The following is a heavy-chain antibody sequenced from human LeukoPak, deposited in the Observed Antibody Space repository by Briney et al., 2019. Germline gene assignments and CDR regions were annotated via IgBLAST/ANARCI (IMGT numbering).Heavy chain of an antibody. J-gene: IGHJ5*01. V-gene: IGHV3-74*01. D-gene: IGHD3-10*01. CDR2: VNSDGSST. CDR3: AITYWFDY. CDR1: GLTLQSHS. Sequence: GGSLSLSCAASGLTLQSHSENWQLQAPGEGLVWVSRVNSDGSSTSYADSVKGRFTISRDNAKHTVYQQMNSLNADDTAGYSYAITYWFDYWGQGALVTVSS.